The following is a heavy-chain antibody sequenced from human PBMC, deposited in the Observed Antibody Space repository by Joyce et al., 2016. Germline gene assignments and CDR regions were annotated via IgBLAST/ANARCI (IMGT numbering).Heavy chain of an antibody. V-gene: IGHV4-30-2*01. J-gene: IGHJ4*02. Sequence: QLQLQESGSGLVKPSQTLSLTCAVSGASVSSGGYSWSWIRQPPGKGREWIGYIYHNGRTYYNPSLKSRVTISVDRSKNQFSLKLASVTAADTAVYYCASGFNFKGRSFFDYWGQGALVTVSS. D-gene: IGHD3-10*01. CDR2: IYHNGRT. CDR3: ASGFNFKGRSFFDY. CDR1: GASVSSGGYS.